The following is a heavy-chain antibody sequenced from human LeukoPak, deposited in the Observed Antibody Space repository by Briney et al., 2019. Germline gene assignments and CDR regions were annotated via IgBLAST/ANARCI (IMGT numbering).Heavy chain of an antibody. V-gene: IGHV4-39*07. CDR1: GGSISSSSYY. J-gene: IGHJ4*02. CDR3: ARVSSSSHTNFDY. Sequence: SETLSLTCTVSGGSISSSSYYWGWIRQPPGKGLEWIGSIYYSGSTYYNPSLKSRVTISLDTSKNQFSLKLSSVTAADTAVYYCARVSSSSHTNFDYWGQGTLVTVSS. D-gene: IGHD6-6*01. CDR2: IYYSGST.